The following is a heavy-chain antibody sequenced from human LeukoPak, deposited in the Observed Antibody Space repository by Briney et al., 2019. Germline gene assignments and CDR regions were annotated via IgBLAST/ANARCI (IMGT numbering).Heavy chain of an antibody. CDR3: ARAGRWDTSIDY. CDR2: IKQDGSEK. CDR1: GFTFTNYW. Sequence: GGTLRLSCVASGFTFTNYWMTWARQAPGKGLEWVAHIKQDGSEKNYVDSVKGRFTISRDNAKNSLYLQMNSLRAEDSAVYYCARAGRWDTSIDYWGQGTLVTVSS. D-gene: IGHD3-10*01. J-gene: IGHJ4*02. V-gene: IGHV3-7*04.